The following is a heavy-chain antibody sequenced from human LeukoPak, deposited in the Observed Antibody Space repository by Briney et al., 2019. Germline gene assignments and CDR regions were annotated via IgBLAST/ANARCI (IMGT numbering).Heavy chain of an antibody. CDR3: ARGRREVVVVVAATRRSWFDP. Sequence: SGALSLTCAVYGGSFSGYYWSWIRQPPGKGLEWIGEINHMGGINYNPSLKSRVTISVDTSKNQFSLKLSSVTAADTAVYYCARGRREVVVVVAATRRSWFDPWGQGTLVT. CDR1: GGSFSGYY. J-gene: IGHJ5*02. V-gene: IGHV4-34*01. D-gene: IGHD2-15*01. CDR2: INHMGGI.